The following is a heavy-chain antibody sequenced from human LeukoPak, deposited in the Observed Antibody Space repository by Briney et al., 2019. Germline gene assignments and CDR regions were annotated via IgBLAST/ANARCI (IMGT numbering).Heavy chain of an antibody. CDR1: GFTVSSNY. Sequence: GGSLRLSCAASGFTVSSNYMSWVRQAPGKGLEWVSVIYSGGSTYYADSVKGRFTISRDNSKNTLYLQMNSLRAEDTAVYYCARHPPVTRPLYHFDYWGQGTLVTVSS. CDR2: IYSGGST. D-gene: IGHD3-16*01. CDR3: ARHPPVTRPLYHFDY. J-gene: IGHJ4*02. V-gene: IGHV3-66*04.